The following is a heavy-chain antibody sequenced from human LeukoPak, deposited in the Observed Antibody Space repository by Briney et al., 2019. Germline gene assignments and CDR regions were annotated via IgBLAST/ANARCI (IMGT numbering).Heavy chain of an antibody. D-gene: IGHD3-22*01. V-gene: IGHV1-69*05. CDR1: GGTFSSYT. CDR2: IIPIFGTA. Sequence: SVKVSCKASGGTFSSYTISWVRQAPGQGLEWMGRIIPIFGTANYAQKFQGRVTITTDESTSTAYMELSSLRSEDTAVYYCARELYYYDSSGYMGIDYWGQGTLVTVSS. J-gene: IGHJ4*02. CDR3: ARELYYYDSSGYMGIDY.